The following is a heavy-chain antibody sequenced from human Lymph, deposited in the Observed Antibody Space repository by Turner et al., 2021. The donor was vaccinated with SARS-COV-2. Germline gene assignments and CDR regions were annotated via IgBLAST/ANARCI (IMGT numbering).Heavy chain of an antibody. D-gene: IGHD1-1*01. Sequence: QVQLVQSGAEVKKPGSSVKVSCKASGGTFSTYAISWVRQAPGQGLEWLGRTIPIFGIANYAQKFQGRVTITADKFTSTAYMELSSLRSEETAVYYCARDATGPLGYWGRGTLVTVSS. J-gene: IGHJ4*02. CDR1: GGTFSTYA. CDR2: TIPIFGIA. CDR3: ARDATGPLGY. V-gene: IGHV1-69*04.